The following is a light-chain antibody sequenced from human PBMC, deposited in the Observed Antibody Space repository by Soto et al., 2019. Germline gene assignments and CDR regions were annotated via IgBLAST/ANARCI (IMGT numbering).Light chain of an antibody. CDR2: LNSDGSH. Sequence: QLVLTQSPSASAALGASVNLTCSLSSWHISYAIAWHQQQPEKGPRYLMKLNSDGSHSKGDGIPDRFSGSSSGAERYVTISSLQSEDEADYYCQTWGTGIHVVFGGGTKLTVL. V-gene: IGLV4-69*01. J-gene: IGLJ2*01. CDR1: SWHISYA. CDR3: QTWGTGIHVV.